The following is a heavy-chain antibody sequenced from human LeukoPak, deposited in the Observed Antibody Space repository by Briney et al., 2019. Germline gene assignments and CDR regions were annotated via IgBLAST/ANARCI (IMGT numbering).Heavy chain of an antibody. V-gene: IGHV3-30-3*01. J-gene: IGHJ4*02. Sequence: GGSLRLSCAASGFTFSSYAMHWIRQAPGKGLEWVAVISYDGSNKYYADSVKGRFTISRDNSKNTLYLQMNSLRAEDTAVYYCARAGLYSSGSLDYWGQGTLVTVSS. CDR2: ISYDGSNK. CDR1: GFTFSSYA. CDR3: ARAGLYSSGSLDY. D-gene: IGHD6-19*01.